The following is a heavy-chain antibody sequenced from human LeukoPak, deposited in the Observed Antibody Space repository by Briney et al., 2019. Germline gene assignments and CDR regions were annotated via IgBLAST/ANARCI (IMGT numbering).Heavy chain of an antibody. CDR2: IYYSGST. CDR3: ARDNWNYGSSMDV. V-gene: IGHV4-61*01. J-gene: IGHJ6*02. D-gene: IGHD1-7*01. CDR1: GGSVSSGSYY. Sequence: SETLSLTCTVSGGSVSSGSYYWSWIRQPPGKGLEWIGYIYYSGSTNYNPSLKSRVTISVDTSKNQFSLKLSSVTAADTAVYHCARDNWNYGSSMDVWGQGTTVTVSS.